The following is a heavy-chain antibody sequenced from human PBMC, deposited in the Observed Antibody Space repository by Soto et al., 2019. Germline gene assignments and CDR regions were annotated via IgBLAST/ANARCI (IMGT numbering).Heavy chain of an antibody. J-gene: IGHJ6*02. CDR2: ISAYNGNT. CDR3: ARDRWAGVRYFDWLHHYYYGMDV. Sequence: QVQLVQSGAEVKKPGASVKVSCKASGYTFTSYGISWVRQAPGQGLEWMGWISAYNGNTNYAQKLQGRVTMTTDTSTSTAYMELRSLRSDDTAVYYCARDRWAGVRYFDWLHHYYYGMDVWGQGTTVTVSS. CDR1: GYTFTSYG. D-gene: IGHD3-9*01. V-gene: IGHV1-18*01.